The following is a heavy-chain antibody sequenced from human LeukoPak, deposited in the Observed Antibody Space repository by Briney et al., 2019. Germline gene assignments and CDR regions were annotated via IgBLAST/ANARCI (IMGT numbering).Heavy chain of an antibody. D-gene: IGHD2-8*01. Sequence: SETLSLTCTVSGGSISSGSYYWSWIRQPAGKGLEWIGRIYTSGSTNYNPSLKRRVNISVDTPKNQFSLKLSSVTAADTTVYYCARANGPSDFDYWGQGTLVTVSS. CDR3: ARANGPSDFDY. CDR2: IYTSGST. V-gene: IGHV4-61*02. CDR1: GGSISSGSYY. J-gene: IGHJ4*02.